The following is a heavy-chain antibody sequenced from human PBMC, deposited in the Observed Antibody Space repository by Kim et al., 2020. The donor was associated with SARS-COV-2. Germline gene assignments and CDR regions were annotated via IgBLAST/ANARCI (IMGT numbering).Heavy chain of an antibody. CDR3: TRIPGPTLAFWDAFDV. Sequence: SVKGRSTIAADHSDSTAYLQMNSLKTEDTAVYYCTRIPGPTLAFWDAFDVWGQGTMVTVSS. J-gene: IGHJ3*01. D-gene: IGHD1-1*01. V-gene: IGHV3-73*01.